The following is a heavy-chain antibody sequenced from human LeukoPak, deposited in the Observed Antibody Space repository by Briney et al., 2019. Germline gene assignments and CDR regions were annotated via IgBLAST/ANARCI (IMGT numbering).Heavy chain of an antibody. CDR2: ISWNSGSI. D-gene: IGHD4-23*01. CDR1: AFTFSNYA. CDR3: AKDVTYGGNPHFDY. V-gene: IGHV3-9*01. J-gene: IGHJ4*02. Sequence: GGSLSLYCAAYAFTFSNYAMDWDRQAQGKGLEWVSGISWNSGSIGYADSVKGRFTISRDNAKNSLYLQMNRLRAEDTALYYGAKDVTYGGNPHFDYRGQGTLVTVSS.